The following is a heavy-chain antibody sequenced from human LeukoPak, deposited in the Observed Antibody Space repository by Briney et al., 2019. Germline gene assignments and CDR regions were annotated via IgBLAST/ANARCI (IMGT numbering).Heavy chain of an antibody. Sequence: SETLSLTCAVYGGSFSGYYWSWIRQPPGKGLEWIGEINHSGSTNYNPSLKSRVTISVDTSKNRFSLKLSSVTAADAAVYFCARDPTTVTKGLDIWGQGTMVTVSS. CDR2: INHSGST. V-gene: IGHV4-34*01. D-gene: IGHD4-17*01. CDR1: GGSFSGYY. J-gene: IGHJ3*02. CDR3: ARDPTTVTKGLDI.